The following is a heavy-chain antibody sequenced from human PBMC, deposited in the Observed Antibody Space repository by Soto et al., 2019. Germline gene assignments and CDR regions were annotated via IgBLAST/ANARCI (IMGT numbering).Heavy chain of an antibody. V-gene: IGHV1-3*04. CDR3: ARDSWGFDY. J-gene: IGHJ4*02. CDR1: GYTFTSYS. D-gene: IGHD7-27*01. CDR2: FNIGNGNT. Sequence: AASVKVSCKASGYTFTSYSMHWVRQAPGQRLEWVGWFNIGNGNTEFSQKFQGRVTITRDTSASTDYMELSSLTSEDTAVYYCARDSWGFDYWGQGTLVTVSS.